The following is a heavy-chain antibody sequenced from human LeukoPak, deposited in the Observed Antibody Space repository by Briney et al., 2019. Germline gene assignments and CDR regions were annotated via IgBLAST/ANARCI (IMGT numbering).Heavy chain of an antibody. Sequence: GASVKVSCKASGGTFSSYAISWVRQAPGQGLEWMGRIIPILGIANYAQKFQGRVTITADKSTSTAYMELSSLRSEDTAVYYCARDLLRSYGERLFDYWGQGTLVTVSS. V-gene: IGHV1-69*04. J-gene: IGHJ4*02. CDR2: IIPILGIA. CDR1: GGTFSSYA. D-gene: IGHD5-18*01. CDR3: ARDLLRSYGERLFDY.